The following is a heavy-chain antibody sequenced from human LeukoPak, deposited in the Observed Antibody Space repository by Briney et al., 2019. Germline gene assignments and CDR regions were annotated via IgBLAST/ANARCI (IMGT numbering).Heavy chain of an antibody. D-gene: IGHD2-2*01. CDR2: IYYSGST. Sequence: SETLSLTCTVSGGSISSYYWSWIRQPPGKGLEWIGYIYYSGSTNYNPSLKSRVTISVDTSKNQFSLKLSSVTAADTAVYYCARNIVVVPAAGWAKEGINWFDPWGQGTLVTVSS. CDR1: GGSISSYY. V-gene: IGHV4-59*01. CDR3: ARNIVVVPAAGWAKEGINWFDP. J-gene: IGHJ5*02.